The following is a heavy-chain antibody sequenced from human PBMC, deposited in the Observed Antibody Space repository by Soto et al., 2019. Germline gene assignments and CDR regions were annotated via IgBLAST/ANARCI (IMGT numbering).Heavy chain of an antibody. CDR2: IYYSGST. J-gene: IGHJ6*03. V-gene: IGHV4-59*01. CDR1: GGSISSYY. CDR3: ARDRDGSGWYGAPMDV. D-gene: IGHD6-19*01. Sequence: SETLSLTCTVSGGSISSYYWSWIRQPPGKGLEWIGYIYYSGSTNYNPSLKSRVTISVDTSKNQFSLKLSSVTAADTAVYYCARDRDGSGWYGAPMDVWGKGTTVTVSS.